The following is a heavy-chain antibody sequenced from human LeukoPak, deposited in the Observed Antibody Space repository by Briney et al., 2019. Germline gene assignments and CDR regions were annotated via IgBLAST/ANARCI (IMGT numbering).Heavy chain of an antibody. CDR2: INHSGST. Sequence: SETLSLTCAVYGGSFSGYYWSWIRQPPGKGREWIGEINHSGSTNYNLSLTSRVTISVDTPKNQFSLKLSSVTAADTAVYYCARGRDRLRYSSSSSEYFQHWGQGTLVTVSS. J-gene: IGHJ1*01. D-gene: IGHD6-6*01. CDR1: GGSFSGYY. CDR3: ARGRDRLRYSSSSSEYFQH. V-gene: IGHV4-34*01.